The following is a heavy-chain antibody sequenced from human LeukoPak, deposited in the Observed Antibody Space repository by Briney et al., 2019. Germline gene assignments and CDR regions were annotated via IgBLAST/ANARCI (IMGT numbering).Heavy chain of an antibody. Sequence: GASVKVSCKASGYSFTDKYMHWVRQAPGQGLEWMGWINPNSGGTNYAQKFQGRVTMTRDTSISTAYMELSRLRSDDTAVYYCARIRGRMTTVTTLDYWGQGTLVTVSS. D-gene: IGHD4-17*01. CDR3: ARIRGRMTTVTTLDY. CDR1: GYSFTDKY. CDR2: INPNSGGT. J-gene: IGHJ4*02. V-gene: IGHV1-2*02.